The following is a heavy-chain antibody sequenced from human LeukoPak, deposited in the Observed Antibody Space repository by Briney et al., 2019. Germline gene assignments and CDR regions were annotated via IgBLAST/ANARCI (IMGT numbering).Heavy chain of an antibody. Sequence: GGSLRLSCAASGFTFSSYAMSWVRQAPGKGLEWVSYISSSSSTIYYADSVKGRFTISRDNAKNSLYLQMNSLRAEDTAVYYCARAKGYYDFWSGYYEFDYWGQGTLVTVSS. CDR2: ISSSSSTI. CDR3: ARAKGYYDFWSGYYEFDY. D-gene: IGHD3-3*01. J-gene: IGHJ4*02. V-gene: IGHV3-48*01. CDR1: GFTFSSYA.